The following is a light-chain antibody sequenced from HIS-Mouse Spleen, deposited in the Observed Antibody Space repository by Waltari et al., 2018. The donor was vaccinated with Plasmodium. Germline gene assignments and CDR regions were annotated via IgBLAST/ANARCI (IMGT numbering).Light chain of an antibody. V-gene: IGLV2-8*01. J-gene: IGLJ2*01. CDR1: PSHVAAYNF. CDR2: EVS. CDR3: SSYAGSNNLV. Sequence: QSALTQPPSPSGSPGPSVPLSCTGTPSHVAAYNFFSWYQQHPGKAPTLMIYEVSKRPSGVPDRFSGSKSGNTASLTVSGLQAEDEADYYCSSYAGSNNLVFGGGTKLTVL.